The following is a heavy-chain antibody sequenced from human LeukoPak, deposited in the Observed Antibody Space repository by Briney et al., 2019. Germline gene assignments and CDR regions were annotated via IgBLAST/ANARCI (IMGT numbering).Heavy chain of an antibody. V-gene: IGHV4-59*08. CDR1: GGSITSYY. CDR3: ARHGGWHYFDY. D-gene: IGHD6-19*01. J-gene: IGHJ4*02. CDR2: IYYIGST. Sequence: SETLSLTCTVSGGSITSYYWSWIRQPPGKGLEWIGYIYYIGSTIYNPSLKSRVTISVDTSKNQFSLKLSSVTAADTAVYYCARHGGWHYFDYWGQGTLVTVSS.